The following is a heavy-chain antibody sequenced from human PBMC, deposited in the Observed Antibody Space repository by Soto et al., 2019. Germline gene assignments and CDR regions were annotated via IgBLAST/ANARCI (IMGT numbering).Heavy chain of an antibody. CDR3: AREHNVVPAAFYYYGMDV. J-gene: IGHJ6*02. V-gene: IGHV1-18*01. D-gene: IGHD2-2*01. CDR2: ISAYNGNT. Sequence: GASVKVSCKASGYTFTSYGISWVRQAPGQGLEWMGWISAYNGNTNYAQKLQGRVTMTTDTSTSTAYMELRSLRSDDTAVYYCAREHNVVPAAFYYYGMDVWGQGTTVTVSS. CDR1: GYTFTSYG.